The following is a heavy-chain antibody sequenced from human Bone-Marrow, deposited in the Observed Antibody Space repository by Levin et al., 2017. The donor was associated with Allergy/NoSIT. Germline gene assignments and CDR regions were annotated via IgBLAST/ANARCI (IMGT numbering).Heavy chain of an antibody. D-gene: IGHD3-16*02. V-gene: IGHV1-24*01. CDR2: FDPEEAET. CDR1: GYSFSELS. CDR3: TRGVMVRLGGVIASYALDV. J-gene: IGHJ6*02. Sequence: GASVKVSCKVSGYSFSELSVHWVRQAPGKGLEWMGGFDPEEAETIYAQRFQGRVTMTEDTSAEPAYAELSGLRPYDPATFYCTRGVMVRLGGVIASYALDVWGQGTAVVVS.